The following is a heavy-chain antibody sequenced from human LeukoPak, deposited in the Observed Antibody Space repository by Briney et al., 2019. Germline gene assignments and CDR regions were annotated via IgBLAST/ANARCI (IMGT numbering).Heavy chain of an antibody. J-gene: IGHJ5*02. V-gene: IGHV4-59*01. CDR2: IYYSGST. D-gene: IGHD3-10*01. CDR3: ARPNYYGSGSYWFDP. CDR1: GGSISSYY. Sequence: PSETLSLTCTVSGGSISSYYWSWIRRPPGKGLEWIGYIYYSGSTNYNPSLKSRVTISVDTSKNQFSLKLSSVTAADSAVYYCARPNYYGSGSYWFDPWGQGTLVTVSS.